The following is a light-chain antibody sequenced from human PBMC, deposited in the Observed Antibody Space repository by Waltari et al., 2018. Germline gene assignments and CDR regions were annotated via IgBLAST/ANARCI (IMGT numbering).Light chain of an antibody. CDR1: RSNTGSNY. CDR3: ASWDFSLTVWV. CDR2: RDN. J-gene: IGLJ3*02. V-gene: IGLV1-47*01. Sequence: QSVLTQPPSASGTPGQKVTISCSGGRSNTGSNYVNWYQHFPGSAPKLLFYRDNQRHSGVPARFSVSKSGTSASLAITDLRPEDEADYYCASWDFSLTVWVFGGGSRLTVL.